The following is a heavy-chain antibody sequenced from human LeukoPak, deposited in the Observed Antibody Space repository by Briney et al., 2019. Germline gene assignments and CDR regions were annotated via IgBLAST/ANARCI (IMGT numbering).Heavy chain of an antibody. Sequence: GGSLRLSCAASGFTFSSYAMHWVRQAPGKGLEWVAVISHDGSNKYYADSVKGRFTISRDNSKNTLYLQMNSLRAEDTAVYYCVRGGVWGLSSNWLESRGQGILVTVSS. CDR3: VRGGVWGLSSNWLES. V-gene: IGHV3-30-3*01. D-gene: IGHD7-27*01. CDR2: ISHDGSNK. CDR1: GFTFSSYA. J-gene: IGHJ5*01.